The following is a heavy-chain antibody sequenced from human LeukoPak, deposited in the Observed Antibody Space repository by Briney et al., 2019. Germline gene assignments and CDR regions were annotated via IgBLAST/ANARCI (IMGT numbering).Heavy chain of an antibody. Sequence: PGGSLRLSCAASRLTVSSNYMSWVRQAPGKGLEWVSVIHSGGGTSYADSVKGRFTISRDNSKNTLYLQMNSLRVEDTAVYYCARDSPLGATDFYYYGMDVWGQGTTVTVSS. CDR2: IHSGGGT. CDR3: ARDSPLGATDFYYYGMDV. J-gene: IGHJ6*02. D-gene: IGHD1-26*01. CDR1: RLTVSSNY. V-gene: IGHV3-53*01.